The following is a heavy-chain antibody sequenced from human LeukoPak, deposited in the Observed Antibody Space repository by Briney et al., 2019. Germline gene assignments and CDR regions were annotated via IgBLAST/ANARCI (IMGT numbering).Heavy chain of an antibody. CDR3: TTGLGAADTN. CDR1: GFTFSNTW. CDR2: IKSKTDGGTT. V-gene: IGHV3-15*01. J-gene: IGHJ4*02. D-gene: IGHD3-16*01. Sequence: PGGSLRLSXAASGFTFSNTWMSWVRQAPGKGLEWVGRIKSKTDGGTTDYAAPVKGRFTISRDDSKNTLYLQMNSLKTEDTAVYNCTTGLGAADTNWGLGTLVTVSS.